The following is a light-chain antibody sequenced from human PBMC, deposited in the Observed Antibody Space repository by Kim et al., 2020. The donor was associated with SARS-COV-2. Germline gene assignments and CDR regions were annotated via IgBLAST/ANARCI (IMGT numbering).Light chain of an antibody. CDR2: GAS. J-gene: IGKJ5*01. CDR3: LQHRTYPIT. V-gene: IGKV1-17*01. CDR1: QDIGND. Sequence: LSASVGDRVTITCRASQDIGNDLGWYQQSPGRAPQRLIYGASNLQSGVPSRFSGSGSESEFTLTINSLQPEDFATYFCLQHRTYPITFGQGTRLEIK.